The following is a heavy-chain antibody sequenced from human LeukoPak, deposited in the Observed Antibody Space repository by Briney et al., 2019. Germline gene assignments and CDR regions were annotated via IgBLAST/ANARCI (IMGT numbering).Heavy chain of an antibody. CDR3: AKDRGLVRHTNWLDP. Sequence: ASVKVSCKTLGYSFTHYGISWVRQAPGQGLEWLGRINTVNSNPEIEQKFQDRVTVTTDKSTATAYMELKNLTSDDTAVYYCAKDRGLVRHTNWLDPWGQGTLVTVSS. D-gene: IGHD3-10*01. CDR1: GYSFTHYG. J-gene: IGHJ5*02. CDR2: INTVNSNP. V-gene: IGHV1-18*01.